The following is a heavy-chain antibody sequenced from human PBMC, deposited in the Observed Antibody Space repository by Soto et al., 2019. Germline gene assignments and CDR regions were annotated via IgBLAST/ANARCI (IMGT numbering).Heavy chain of an antibody. Sequence: GVLRLSCVASGFTFSDDYMDWVRQAPGKGLEWVGRSRNKAKSYTIEHAASVKGRFTISRDDSKNSLYLQMNSLKTEDTAVYYCGRLGYYYHGIDVWGQGTTVTVSS. CDR1: GFTFSDDY. CDR3: GRLGYYYHGIDV. CDR2: SRNKAKSYTI. V-gene: IGHV3-72*01. J-gene: IGHJ6*02.